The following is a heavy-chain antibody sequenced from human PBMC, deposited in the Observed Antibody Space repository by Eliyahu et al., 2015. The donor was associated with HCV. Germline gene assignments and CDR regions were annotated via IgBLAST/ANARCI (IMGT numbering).Heavy chain of an antibody. CDR3: ARDSRSRGRLQLWLLLY. CDR2: INPNSGGT. CDR1: GYTFTGYY. V-gene: IGHV1-2*02. Sequence: QVQLVQSGAEVKKPGASVKVSCKASGYTFTGYYMHWVRQAPGQGLEWMGWINPNSGGTNYAQKFQGRVTMTRDTSISTAYMELSRLRSDDTAVYYCARDSRSRGRLQLWLLLYWGQGTLVTVSS. J-gene: IGHJ4*02. D-gene: IGHD5-18*01.